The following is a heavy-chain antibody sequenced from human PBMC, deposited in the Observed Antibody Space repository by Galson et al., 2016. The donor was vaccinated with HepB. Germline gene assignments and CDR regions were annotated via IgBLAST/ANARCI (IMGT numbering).Heavy chain of an antibody. J-gene: IGHJ4*02. Sequence: ETLSLTCSVFGDSIISTSYHWGWIRQPPGKGLEWIGSIYYSGSTYYNPSLKSRVTISVDTSKNHFSLKVSSVTAADTAVYYCARLFYYESSGNLHWGQGALVTVSS. CDR1: GDSIISTSYH. V-gene: IGHV4-39*02. CDR2: IYYSGST. D-gene: IGHD3-22*01. CDR3: ARLFYYESSGNLH.